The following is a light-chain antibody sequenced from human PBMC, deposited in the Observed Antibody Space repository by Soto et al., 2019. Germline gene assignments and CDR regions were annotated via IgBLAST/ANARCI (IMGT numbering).Light chain of an antibody. V-gene: IGKV1-12*01. CDR1: QAIGDW. Sequence: DLQMTQSPSSVSASVGDTVTITCRASQAIGDWLAWYQQKPGKSPRLLIYAATYLASGVPSRFSGSGSGTDFTLTISSLQPEDFANYYCQQATSFPLTFGQGTRLEIK. CDR3: QQATSFPLT. CDR2: AAT. J-gene: IGKJ5*01.